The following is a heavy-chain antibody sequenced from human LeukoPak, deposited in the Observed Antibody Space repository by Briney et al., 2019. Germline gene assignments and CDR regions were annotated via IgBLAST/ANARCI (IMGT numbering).Heavy chain of an antibody. V-gene: IGHV3-48*03. J-gene: IGHJ4*02. CDR2: ISSSGSTI. Sequence: GGSLRLSCAASGFTFSSYEMNWVRQAPGKGLEWVSNISSSGSTIYYADSVKGRFTISRDNAKNSLYLQMNSLRAEDTAVYYCARHDYGGNVDYWGQGTLVTVSS. CDR3: ARHDYGGNVDY. D-gene: IGHD4-23*01. CDR1: GFTFSSYE.